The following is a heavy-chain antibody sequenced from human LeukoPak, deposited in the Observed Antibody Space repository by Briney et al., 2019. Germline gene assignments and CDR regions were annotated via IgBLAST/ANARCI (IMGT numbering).Heavy chain of an antibody. D-gene: IGHD3-3*01. CDR1: GYIFSGYY. Sequence: ASVKVSCKAFGYIFSGYYMHWVRQAPGQGLEWMGIINPSGGSTSYAQKFQGRVTMTRDMSTSTVYMELSSLRSEDTAVYYCARDLELSDFWSLGCDYWGQGTLVTVSS. V-gene: IGHV1-46*01. CDR3: ARDLELSDFWSLGCDY. CDR2: INPSGGST. J-gene: IGHJ4*02.